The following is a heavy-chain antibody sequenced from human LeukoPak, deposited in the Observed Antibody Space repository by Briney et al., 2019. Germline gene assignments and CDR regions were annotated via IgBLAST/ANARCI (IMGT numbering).Heavy chain of an antibody. D-gene: IGHD3-22*01. Sequence: GGSLRLSCAASGFTFSSYAMSWVRQAPGKGLEWVSGISTSGGSTSYADSVKGRFTISRDNPRNTLYMQMNSMRAEDTAVYYCTIMHRYYDGSGYWVQWGQGTLVTGSS. CDR2: ISTSGGST. CDR3: TIMHRYYDGSGYWVQ. V-gene: IGHV3-23*01. CDR1: GFTFSSYA. J-gene: IGHJ4*02.